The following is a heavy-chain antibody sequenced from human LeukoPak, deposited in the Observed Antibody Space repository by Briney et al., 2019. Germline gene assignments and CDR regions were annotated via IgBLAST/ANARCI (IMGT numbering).Heavy chain of an antibody. Sequence: ASVKVSCKASGGTFSSYAISWVRQAPGQGLEWMGGIIPILGIANYAQKFQGRVTITADKSTSTAYMELSSLRSEDAAVYYCARGSGAAAASWGQGTLVTVSS. V-gene: IGHV1-69*10. CDR3: ARGSGAAAAS. CDR1: GGTFSSYA. CDR2: IIPILGIA. D-gene: IGHD6-13*01. J-gene: IGHJ5*02.